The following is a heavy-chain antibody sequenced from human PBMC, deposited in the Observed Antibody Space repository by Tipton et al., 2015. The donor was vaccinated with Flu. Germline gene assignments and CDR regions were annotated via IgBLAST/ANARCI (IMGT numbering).Heavy chain of an antibody. CDR1: GGSVNGYF. CDR3: ARLSYYDVDLKNFYFDY. J-gene: IGHJ4*02. V-gene: IGHV4-59*05. CDR2: IYPSGTT. Sequence: TLSLTCTVSGGSVNGYFWSWIRQPPGKGLELIGSIYPSGTTYYNPSLKSRVTISVDTSKSQFSLKLRSVTVADTAVYYCARLSYYDVDLKNFYFDYWGQGALVTVSS. D-gene: IGHD3-10*02.